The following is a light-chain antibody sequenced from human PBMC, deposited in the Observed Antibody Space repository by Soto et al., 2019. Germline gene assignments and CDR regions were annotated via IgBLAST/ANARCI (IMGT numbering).Light chain of an antibody. Sequence: QSVLTQPASVSGSPGQSVTISCTGTSSDVGAYIYVSWYQHHPGKVPKLLIYEVTNRPSGVSDRFSGSKSGNTASLTISGLQAEDEADYYCSSKRDSSTLFVFGTGTKVTVL. J-gene: IGLJ1*01. CDR1: SSDVGAYIY. CDR2: EVT. V-gene: IGLV2-14*01. CDR3: SSKRDSSTLFV.